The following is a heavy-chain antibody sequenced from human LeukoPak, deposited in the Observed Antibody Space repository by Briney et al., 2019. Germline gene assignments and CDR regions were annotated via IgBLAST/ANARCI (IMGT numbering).Heavy chain of an antibody. V-gene: IGHV4-4*07. CDR1: GGSINHYY. D-gene: IGHD3-10*01. J-gene: IGHJ5*02. Sequence: SETLSLTCIVSGGSINHYYWSWVRQSAGKGLEWIGRLYPSGNTNYNPSLKSRVTISGDTSKNQFSLKLSSVTAADTAVYYCARHVHSVLLWFGELSGRNWFDPWGQGTLVTVSS. CDR2: LYPSGNT. CDR3: ARHVHSVLLWFGELSGRNWFDP.